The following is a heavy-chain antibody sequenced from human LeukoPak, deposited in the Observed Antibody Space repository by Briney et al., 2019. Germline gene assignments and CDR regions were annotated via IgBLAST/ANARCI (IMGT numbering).Heavy chain of an antibody. Sequence: GGSLRLSCAASGFTFSSYSMNWVRQAPGKGLEWVSSISSSSSYIYYADSVKGRFTISRDNAKNSLYLQMNSLRAEDTAVYYCARDVSGLHSNFDAFDIWGQGTMVTVSS. CDR1: GFTFSSYS. J-gene: IGHJ3*02. CDR2: ISSSSSYI. CDR3: ARDVSGLHSNFDAFDI. V-gene: IGHV3-21*01. D-gene: IGHD5-24*01.